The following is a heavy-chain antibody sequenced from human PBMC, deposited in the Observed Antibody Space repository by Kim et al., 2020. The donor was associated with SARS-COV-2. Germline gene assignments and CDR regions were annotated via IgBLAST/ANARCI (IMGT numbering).Heavy chain of an antibody. CDR2: INGDGSST. J-gene: IGHJ6*02. CDR1: GFTFSSYW. Sequence: GGSLRLSCAASGFTFSSYWMHWVRQAPGKGLVWVSRINGDGSSTIYADSVKGRFTISSDNAKNTLYLQMNSLRAEDTALYYCARGNYHGMDVWGQGNTAT. V-gene: IGHV3-74*01. CDR3: ARGNYHGMDV.